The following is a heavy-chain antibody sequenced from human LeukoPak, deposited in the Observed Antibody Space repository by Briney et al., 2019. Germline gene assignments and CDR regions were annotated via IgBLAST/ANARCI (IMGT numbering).Heavy chain of an antibody. CDR3: ARKATTGPTKAAFDI. V-gene: IGHV1-69*01. J-gene: IGHJ3*02. Sequence: SVKVSCKASGGTFSSYAISWVRQAPGQGLEWMGGIIPIFGTANYAQKFQGRVTITADESTSTAYMELSSLRSEDTAVYYCARKATTGPTKAAFDIWGQGTMVTVSS. CDR1: GGTFSSYA. CDR2: IIPIFGTA. D-gene: IGHD4-17*01.